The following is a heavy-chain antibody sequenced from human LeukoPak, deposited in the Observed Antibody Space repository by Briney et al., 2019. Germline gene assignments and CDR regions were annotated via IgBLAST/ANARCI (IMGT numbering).Heavy chain of an antibody. J-gene: IGHJ3*02. Sequence: PSETLSLTCTVSGGSINSSDHYWAWIRQPPGKGLEWIGSKYYSGDTYYSPSLKSRVTISVDTSRNKFALKLNSVTAADTAVYYCARDSAWRPADAFDIWGQGAMVTVSS. CDR3: ARDSAWRPADAFDI. D-gene: IGHD3-10*01. CDR2: KYYSGDT. V-gene: IGHV4-39*02. CDR1: GGSINSSDHY.